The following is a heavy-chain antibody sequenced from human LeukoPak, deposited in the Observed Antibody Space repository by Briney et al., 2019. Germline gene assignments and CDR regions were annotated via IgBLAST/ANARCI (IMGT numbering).Heavy chain of an antibody. J-gene: IGHJ3*02. CDR3: AAAEVKTYCSSTSCYTLDDAFDI. Sequence: SVKVSCKASGFTFTSSAVQWVRQARGQRLEWIGWIVVGSGNTNYAQKFQERVTITRDMSTSTAYMELSSLRSEDTAVYYCAAAEVKTYCSSTSCYTLDDAFDIWXXXTMVTVSS. V-gene: IGHV1-58*01. CDR2: IVVGSGNT. CDR1: GFTFTSSA. D-gene: IGHD2-2*02.